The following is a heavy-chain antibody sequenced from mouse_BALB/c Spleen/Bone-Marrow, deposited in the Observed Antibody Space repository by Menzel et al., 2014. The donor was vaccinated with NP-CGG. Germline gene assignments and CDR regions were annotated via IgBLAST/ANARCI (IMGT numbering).Heavy chain of an antibody. CDR2: IDPANGNT. CDR3: ARWEYYAMDY. D-gene: IGHD4-1*01. Sequence: EVQRVESGAELVKPGASVKLSCTASGFNIKDTYMHWVKQRPEQGLEWIGRIDPANGNTKYDPKFQGKATITADTSSNTAYLQLSNLTSEDTAVYYCARWEYYAMDYWGQGTSVTVSS. CDR1: GFNIKDTY. V-gene: IGHV14-3*02. J-gene: IGHJ4*01.